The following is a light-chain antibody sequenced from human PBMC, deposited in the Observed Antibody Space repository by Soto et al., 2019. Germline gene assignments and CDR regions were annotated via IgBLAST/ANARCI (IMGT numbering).Light chain of an antibody. V-gene: IGKV1-27*01. CDR3: QKYNRAPLT. J-gene: IGKJ4*01. Sequence: DIQMPQSPSSLSASVGDRVTITCRARQGISNYLAWYQQKPGKVPKLLIYAASTLQSGVPSRFSGSGSGTDFTLTNNSLQPEDVATYYCQKYNRAPLTFGEGTKVEIK. CDR1: QGISNY. CDR2: AAS.